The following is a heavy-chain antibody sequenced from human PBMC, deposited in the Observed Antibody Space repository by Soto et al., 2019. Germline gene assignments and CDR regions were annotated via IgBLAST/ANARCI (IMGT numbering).Heavy chain of an antibody. CDR2: VYIGGET. CDR3: ARGRQAVGLEF. Sequence: KPSETLSLTCTVSGDSISSDYWSWIRQPAGKGLEWIGRVYIGGETNYNPSLKSRLTMSLDTSKRQFSLKLSSVTAADTAVYHCARGRQAVGLEFWGLGTLVTVSS. J-gene: IGHJ4*02. V-gene: IGHV4-4*07. CDR1: GDSISSDY. D-gene: IGHD1-26*01.